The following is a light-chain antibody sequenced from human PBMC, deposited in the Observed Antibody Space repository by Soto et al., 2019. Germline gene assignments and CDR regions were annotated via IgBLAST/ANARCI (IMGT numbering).Light chain of an antibody. CDR3: GTWDSSLSSYV. CDR2: DNT. J-gene: IGLJ1*01. V-gene: IGLV1-51*01. CDR1: SSNSGKNY. Sequence: QSVLTKPPAVSAAPGQKVTISCSGSSSNSGKNYVCRYQKLPGTAPKLLKCDNTKRPSAIPDRFSGSKSGTSATLGITGLQTGDEADYYCGTWDSSLSSYVFGTGTKVTVL.